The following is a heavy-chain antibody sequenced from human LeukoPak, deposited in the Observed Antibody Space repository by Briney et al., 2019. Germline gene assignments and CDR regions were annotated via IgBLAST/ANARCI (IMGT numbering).Heavy chain of an antibody. CDR2: ISSSSSYI. CDR1: GFTFSSYS. V-gene: IGHV3-21*01. CDR3: AREGGSPPGYYYYYMDV. Sequence: GGSLRLSCAASGFTFSSYSMNWVRQAPGKGLEWVSSISSSSSYIYYADSVKGRFTISRDNAKNSLYLQMNSLRAEDTAVYYCAREGGSPPGYYYYYMDVWGKGTTVTVS. J-gene: IGHJ6*03.